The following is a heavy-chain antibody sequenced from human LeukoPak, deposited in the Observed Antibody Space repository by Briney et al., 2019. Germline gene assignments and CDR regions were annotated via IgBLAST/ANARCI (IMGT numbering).Heavy chain of an antibody. CDR2: INQDGSEK. Sequence: GGSLRLSCATSGFNFNSKWMTWVRQAPGKGLEWVANINQDGSEKYHGDSVKGRFTISRDNAKSSLFLEMSCLRAEDTAVYYCADPPSDFWGQGTLVAVSS. CDR1: GFNFNSKW. J-gene: IGHJ4*02. CDR3: ADPPSDF. V-gene: IGHV3-7*01.